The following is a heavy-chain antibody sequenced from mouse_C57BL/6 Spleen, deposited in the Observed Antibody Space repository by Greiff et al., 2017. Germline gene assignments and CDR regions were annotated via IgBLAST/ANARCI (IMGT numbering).Heavy chain of an antibody. CDR2: INPNYGTT. J-gene: IGHJ2*01. D-gene: IGHD1-1*01. CDR1: GYSFTDYN. V-gene: IGHV1-39*01. Sequence: VQLQQSGPELVKPGASVKISCKASGYSFTDYNMNWVQQSNGKSLEWIGVINPNYGTTSYNQKFKGKATLTVAQSSSTAYMQLNSLTSEDAAVYYCAGYYGSSFDYWGQGTTLTVSS. CDR3: AGYYGSSFDY.